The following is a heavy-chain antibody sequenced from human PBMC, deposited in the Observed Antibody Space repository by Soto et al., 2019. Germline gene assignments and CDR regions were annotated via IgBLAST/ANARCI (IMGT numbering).Heavy chain of an antibody. J-gene: IGHJ4*02. CDR1: GYTFAGHY. V-gene: IGHV1-2*02. D-gene: IGHD1-7*01. CDR3: GRGRSGELVVFY. CDR2: ISPVTGGA. Sequence: QVQLVQSGAEVKKPGASVKVSCKASGYTFAGHYIHWVRQAPGPGPEWMGEISPVTGGAKYAQKFQGRVTMTRDTSITTVYMALTNLSPDDTAVYYCGRGRSGELVVFYWGQGTLVSVSS.